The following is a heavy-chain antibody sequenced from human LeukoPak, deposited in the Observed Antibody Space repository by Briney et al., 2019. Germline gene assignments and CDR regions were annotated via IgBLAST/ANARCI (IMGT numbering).Heavy chain of an antibody. CDR2: IRYHGSDK. V-gene: IGHV3-30*02. CDR3: ATESSGALDY. J-gene: IGHJ4*02. Sequence: PGGSLRLSCAASGFTFSGSGMHWVRQAPGKGLEWVAFIRYHGSDKFYADSVKGRFTISRDNAKNSLYLQMNSLRAEDTSVYYCATESSGALDYWGQGTLVTVSS. D-gene: IGHD1-26*01. CDR1: GFTFSGSG.